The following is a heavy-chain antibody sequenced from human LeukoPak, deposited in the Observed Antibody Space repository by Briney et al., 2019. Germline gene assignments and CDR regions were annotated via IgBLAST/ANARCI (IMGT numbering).Heavy chain of an antibody. V-gene: IGHV3-48*02. CDR1: GFTFSYYS. D-gene: IGHD6-13*01. CDR2: ISDSSNI. J-gene: IGHJ4*02. CDR3: ARAAYASSPDY. Sequence: AGGSLRLSCAASGFTFSYYSMNWVRQAPGKGLEWVSYISDSSNIYYADSVKGRFTISRDNAKNSLYLQMSSLRDEDTAVYYCARAAYASSPDYWGQGTLVTVSS.